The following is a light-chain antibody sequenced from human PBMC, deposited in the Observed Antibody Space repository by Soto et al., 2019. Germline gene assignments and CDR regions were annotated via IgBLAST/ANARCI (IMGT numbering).Light chain of an antibody. J-gene: IGKJ4*01. CDR1: QSVNNN. V-gene: IGKV3-15*01. CDR3: QQYNNWPLT. CDR2: GAS. Sequence: EIVMTQSPATLSVSPGERATLSCRASQSVNNNLAWYQQKPGQAPRLLSYGASARATGIPARFSGSGSGTEFTLTISSRQSEDFAVYYCQQYNNWPLTFGGGTKVEIK.